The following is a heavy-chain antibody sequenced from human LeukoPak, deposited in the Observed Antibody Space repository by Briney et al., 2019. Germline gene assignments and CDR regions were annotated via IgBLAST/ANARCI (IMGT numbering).Heavy chain of an antibody. J-gene: IGHJ4*02. CDR2: IYPGDSDT. CDR1: GYSFTSCW. D-gene: IGHD3-10*02. Sequence: GESLKISCKGSGYSFTSCWIGWVRQMPGKGLEWMAIIYPGDSDTRYSTSFQGQVPISAAKSITTAYLQRSSLKASDTAIYYCARKDVPTSGLDSWGQGTLVTVSS. V-gene: IGHV5-51*01. CDR3: ARKDVPTSGLDS.